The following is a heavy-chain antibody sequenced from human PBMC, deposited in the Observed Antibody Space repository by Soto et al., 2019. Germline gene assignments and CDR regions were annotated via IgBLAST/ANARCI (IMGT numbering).Heavy chain of an antibody. CDR2: ISSDGSTT. J-gene: IGHJ4*02. Sequence: GGSLRLSCAASGFILNNYWMHWVRQAPGKGLVWVSRISSDGSTTNYADSVKGRFTISRDNTKNILYLQMNSLRAEDTAVYYCTRVVVGSSGQFDYWGQGTLVTVSS. CDR3: TRVVVGSSGQFDY. V-gene: IGHV3-74*01. CDR1: GFILNNYW. D-gene: IGHD3-10*01.